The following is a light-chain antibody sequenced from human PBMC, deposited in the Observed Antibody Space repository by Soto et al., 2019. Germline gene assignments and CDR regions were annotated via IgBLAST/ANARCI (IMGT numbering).Light chain of an antibody. CDR1: QSVSSH. Sequence: PGERATLSCTASQSVSSHLAWYQQKPGQAPRLLIYDASNRATGIPARFSGSGSGTDFTLSISSLEPEDFAVYYCQQRYKWPVTFGGGTKVEFK. J-gene: IGKJ4*01. V-gene: IGKV3-11*01. CDR2: DAS. CDR3: QQRYKWPVT.